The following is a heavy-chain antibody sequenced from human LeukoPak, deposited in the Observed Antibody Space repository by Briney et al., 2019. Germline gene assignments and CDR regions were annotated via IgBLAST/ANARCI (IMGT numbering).Heavy chain of an antibody. J-gene: IGHJ4*02. V-gene: IGHV3-30*18. D-gene: IGHD6-19*01. CDR1: GFTFSSYG. Sequence: GGSLRLSCAASGFTFSSYGMHWVRQAPGKGLEWVAVISYDGSNKYYADSVKGRFTISRDNSKNTLYLQMNSLRAEDTAVYYCAKDRYSGWYWGYWGQGTLVTVSS. CDR2: ISYDGSNK. CDR3: AKDRYSGWYWGY.